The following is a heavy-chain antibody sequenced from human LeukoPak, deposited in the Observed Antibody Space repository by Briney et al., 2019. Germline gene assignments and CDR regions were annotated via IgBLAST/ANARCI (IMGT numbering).Heavy chain of an antibody. CDR1: GYTFTGYY. V-gene: IGHV1-2*04. D-gene: IGHD2-15*01. J-gene: IGHJ4*02. Sequence: ASVKVSCKASGYTFTGYYMHWVRQAPGQGREWMGWINPNSGGTNYAQKFQGWVTMTRDTSISTAYMELSRLRSDDTAVYYCARGSDIVVVVAASPPDYWGQGTLVTVSS. CDR3: ARGSDIVVVVAASPPDY. CDR2: INPNSGGT.